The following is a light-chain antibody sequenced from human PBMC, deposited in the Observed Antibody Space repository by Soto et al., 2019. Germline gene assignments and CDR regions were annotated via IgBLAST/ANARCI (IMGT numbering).Light chain of an antibody. CDR3: QQYNNWPPSYT. V-gene: IGKV3-15*01. J-gene: IGKJ2*01. Sequence: IVITQFPATLSVSPGERATLSCRASQSVSSNLAWYQQKPGQALRLLIYGASTRATGIPARFSGSGSGTEFTLTISSLQSEDFAVYFCQQYNNWPPSYTFGQGTKLEIK. CDR2: GAS. CDR1: QSVSSN.